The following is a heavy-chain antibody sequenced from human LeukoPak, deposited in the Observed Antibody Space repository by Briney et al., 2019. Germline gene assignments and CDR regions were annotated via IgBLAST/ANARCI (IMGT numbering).Heavy chain of an antibody. CDR1: GGSISSYY. D-gene: IGHD6-13*01. CDR3: ARVGSSRSFDY. CDR2: IYCSGST. Sequence: SETLSLTCTVSGGSISSYYWSWIRQPPGKGLEWIGYIYCSGSTNYNPSLKSRVTISVDTSKNQFSLKLSSVTAADTAEYYCARVGSSRSFDYWGQGTLVTVSP. V-gene: IGHV4-59*01. J-gene: IGHJ4*02.